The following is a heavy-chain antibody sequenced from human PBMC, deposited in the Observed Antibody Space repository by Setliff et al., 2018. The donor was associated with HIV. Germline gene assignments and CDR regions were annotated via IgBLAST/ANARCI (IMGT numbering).Heavy chain of an antibody. V-gene: IGHV4-4*08. CDR1: GGSISSYY. J-gene: IGHJ6*03. D-gene: IGHD6-6*01. CDR3: ARVGYSSSYYYYYMDV. Sequence: SETLSLTCTVSGGSISSYYWSWIRQPPGKGLEWIGYIYTSGSTNYNPSLKSRVTISVDTSKNQFSLKLSSVTAADTAVYHCARVGYSSSYYYYYMDVWGKGTTVTVSS. CDR2: IYTSGST.